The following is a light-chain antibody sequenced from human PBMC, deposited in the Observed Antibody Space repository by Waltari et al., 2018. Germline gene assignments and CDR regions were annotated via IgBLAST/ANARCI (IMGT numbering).Light chain of an antibody. CDR3: QQRNHWIT. CDR2: DAS. CDR1: QSVSTY. Sequence: EIVLTQSPATLSLSPGERATLSCRASQSVSTYLAWYQQRPGQAPRLLIYDASNRATGIPARFSGSGSGTDFTLTISSLEPEDFAVYHCQQRNHWITFGQGTRLEI. V-gene: IGKV3-11*01. J-gene: IGKJ5*01.